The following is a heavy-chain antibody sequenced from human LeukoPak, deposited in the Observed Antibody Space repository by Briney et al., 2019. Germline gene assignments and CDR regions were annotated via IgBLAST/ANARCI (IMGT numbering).Heavy chain of an antibody. J-gene: IGHJ4*02. V-gene: IGHV3-23*01. CDR2: ISGSGDNT. CDR3: AKDKDYYGSGSYVDY. Sequence: GGSLRLSCAASGFTFSSYGMSWVRQAPGKGLEWVSVISGSGDNTHYADSVKGRFTISRDNSKNTLYLQMNSLRAEDTAVYYCAKDKDYYGSGSYVDYWGQGTLVTVSS. CDR1: GFTFSSYG. D-gene: IGHD3-10*01.